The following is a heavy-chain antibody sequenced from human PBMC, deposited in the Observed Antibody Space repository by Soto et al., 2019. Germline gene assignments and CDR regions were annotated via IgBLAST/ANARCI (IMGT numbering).Heavy chain of an antibody. Sequence: PGGSLRLSCAASGFTFSSYGMHWVRQAPGKGLEWVAVIWYDGSNKYYADSVKGRFTISRDNSKNTLYLQMNSLRAEDTAVYYCARDQEYSSSSKRQPFDYWGQGTLVTVSS. CDR1: GFTFSSYG. V-gene: IGHV3-33*01. J-gene: IGHJ4*02. D-gene: IGHD6-6*01. CDR3: ARDQEYSSSSKRQPFDY. CDR2: IWYDGSNK.